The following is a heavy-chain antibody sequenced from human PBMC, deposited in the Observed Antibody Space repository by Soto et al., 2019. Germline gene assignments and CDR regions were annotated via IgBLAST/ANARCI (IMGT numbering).Heavy chain of an antibody. CDR1: GFTFRNYA. D-gene: IGHD3-3*01. Sequence: GGSLRLSCAASGFTFRNYAIHWVRQAPGKGLEWVAVIWYDGNNKDYVDSVKGRFTISRDNSKNTLYLQMNSLRAEDTAIYYCARDIDDFWVAYNFDHWGQGTLVTVSS. CDR2: IWYDGNNK. V-gene: IGHV3-33*01. CDR3: ARDIDDFWVAYNFDH. J-gene: IGHJ4*02.